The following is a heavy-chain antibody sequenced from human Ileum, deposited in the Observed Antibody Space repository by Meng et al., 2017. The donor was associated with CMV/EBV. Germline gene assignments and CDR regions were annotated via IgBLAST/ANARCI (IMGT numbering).Heavy chain of an antibody. Sequence: GESLKISCVASGFTFRSYPMSWVRQAPGKGLEWVSLIYSGDSGTYYADSVKGRFTISRDNSKNTLYLQMNNLRAEDTAVYYCAKTWDYWDQGNLVTVCS. CDR1: GFTFRSYP. J-gene: IGHJ4*02. V-gene: IGHV3-23*03. CDR2: IYSGDSGT. CDR3: AKTWDY.